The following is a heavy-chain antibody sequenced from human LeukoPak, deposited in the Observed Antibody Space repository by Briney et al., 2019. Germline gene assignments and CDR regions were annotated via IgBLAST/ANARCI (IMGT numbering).Heavy chain of an antibody. V-gene: IGHV4-59*01. CDR3: AREIRKLYDSSGYPDY. D-gene: IGHD3-22*01. Sequence: SETLSLTCTVSGGSISSYYWSWIRQPPGKGLEWIGYIYYSGSTSYNPSLKSRVTISLDTSKNQFSLKLKSVTAADTAVYFCAREIRKLYDSSGYPDYWGQGTLVTVSS. CDR1: GGSISSYY. J-gene: IGHJ4*02. CDR2: IYYSGST.